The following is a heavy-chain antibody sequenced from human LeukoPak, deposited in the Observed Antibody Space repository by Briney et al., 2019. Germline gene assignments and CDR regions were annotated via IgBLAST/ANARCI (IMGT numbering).Heavy chain of an antibody. CDR2: INHSGST. V-gene: IGHV4-34*01. CDR1: GGSFSGYY. CDR3: ARARSGWLFDY. Sequence: SETLSLTCAVYGGSFSGYYWSWIRQPPGKGLEWIGEINHSGSTNYNPSLKSRVTISVDTSKNQFSLELSSVTAADTAVYYCARARSGWLFDYWGQGTLVTVSS. J-gene: IGHJ4*02. D-gene: IGHD6-19*01.